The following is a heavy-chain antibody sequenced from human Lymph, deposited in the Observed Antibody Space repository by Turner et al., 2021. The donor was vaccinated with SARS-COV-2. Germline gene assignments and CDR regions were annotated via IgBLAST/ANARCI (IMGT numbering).Heavy chain of an antibody. CDR3: ARHGFSGWYGGGMDV. CDR1: GGSISSYY. V-gene: IGHV4-59*08. CDR2: IHYSGST. Sequence: QVQLQESGPGLVKPSETLSLTCTVPGGSISSYYWSWIRQPPGKGLEWIGYIHYSGSTSYNPSLKGRVTITVDTSKDQFSLKLNSVTAADTAVYYCARHGFSGWYGGGMDVWGQGTTVTVSS. J-gene: IGHJ6*02. D-gene: IGHD6-19*01.